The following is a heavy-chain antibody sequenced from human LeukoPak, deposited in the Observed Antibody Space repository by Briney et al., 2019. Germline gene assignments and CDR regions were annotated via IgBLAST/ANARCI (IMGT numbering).Heavy chain of an antibody. J-gene: IGHJ4*02. CDR1: GGSISSYY. Sequence: SETLSLTCTVSGGSISSYYWSWIRQPAGKGLEWIGRIYTSGSTNYNPSLKSRVTMSVDTSKNQFSLKLSSVTAADTAVYYCARASEDSSGWHHYFDYWGQGTLVTVSS. V-gene: IGHV4-4*07. CDR3: ARASEDSSGWHHYFDY. CDR2: IYTSGST. D-gene: IGHD6-25*01.